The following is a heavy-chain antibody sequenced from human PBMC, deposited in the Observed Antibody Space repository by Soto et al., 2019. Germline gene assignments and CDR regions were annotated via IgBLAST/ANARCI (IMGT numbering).Heavy chain of an antibody. J-gene: IGHJ4*02. CDR3: ATSPGDIVQMSFDY. D-gene: IGHD2-8*01. CDR1: GGSISSSSYY. V-gene: IGHV4-39*01. Sequence: SETLSLSCTVSGGSISSSSYYWGWIRQPPGKGLEWLGSIYYSGTTYYNPSLKSRVTISVDTSKNQFSLKLSSVTAADTAVYYFATSPGDIVQMSFDYGGQRTLVRVFS. CDR2: IYYSGTT.